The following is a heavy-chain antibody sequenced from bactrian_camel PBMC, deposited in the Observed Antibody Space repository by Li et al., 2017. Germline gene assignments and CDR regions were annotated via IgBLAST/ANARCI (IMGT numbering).Heavy chain of an antibody. CDR3: AAGLPANIWVATDYNY. Sequence: DVQLVESGGGSVQAGGSLRLSCAVSGDSVSRYCMGWFRQGPGNGREGVAGIYTGGGDGYYADAVKGRFTISQNNAKNTLYLQMNSLKPEDTAIYYCAAGLPANIWVATDYNYWGQGTQVTVS. D-gene: IGHD3*01. J-gene: IGHJ4*01. CDR2: IYTGGGDG. CDR1: GDSVSRYC. V-gene: IGHV3S31*01.